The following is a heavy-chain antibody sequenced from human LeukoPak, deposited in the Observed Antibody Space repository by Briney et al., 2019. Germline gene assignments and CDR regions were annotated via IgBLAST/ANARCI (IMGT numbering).Heavy chain of an antibody. CDR1: GFTFSIYW. Sequence: GGSLRLSCAASGFTFSIYWMSWVRQAPGKGLEWVANIKQDGSEKYYVDSVKGRFTISRDNAKNSLYLQMNSLRAEVTAVYYCARGLPGHSYGYVRVSDYWGQGTLVTVSS. J-gene: IGHJ4*02. V-gene: IGHV3-7*01. D-gene: IGHD5-18*01. CDR2: IKQDGSEK. CDR3: ARGLPGHSYGYVRVSDY.